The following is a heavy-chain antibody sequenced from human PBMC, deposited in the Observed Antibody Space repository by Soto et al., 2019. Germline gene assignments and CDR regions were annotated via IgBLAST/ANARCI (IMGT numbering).Heavy chain of an antibody. CDR3: AREGDDDRRGYSKHDALEI. CDR2: IYRSGVT. CDR1: GDSSSTSTYS. Sequence: SDTLSLTCSFSGDSSSTSTYSWSWIRQPPGKALEWVGFIYRSGVTSYNPSLKSRVSISLDTSNNQCSLKLRSVTAADTAVYYCAREGDDDRRGYSKHDALEIWGQGTMGNVS. D-gene: IGHD3-22*01. J-gene: IGHJ3*02. V-gene: IGHV4-30-2*01.